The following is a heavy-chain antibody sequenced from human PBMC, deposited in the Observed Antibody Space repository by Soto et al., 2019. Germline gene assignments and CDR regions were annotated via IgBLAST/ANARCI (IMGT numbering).Heavy chain of an antibody. Sequence: SQTLSLTCAISGDSVSSNSAAWNWIRQSPSRGLEWLGRTYYRSKWYNDYAVSVKSRVTINPDTSKNQFSLQLNSVTPEDTAVYYCARASTLGVHGYYYYGMDVWGQGTTVTVS. J-gene: IGHJ6*02. CDR2: TYYRSKWYN. CDR3: ARASTLGVHGYYYYGMDV. D-gene: IGHD1-1*01. V-gene: IGHV6-1*01. CDR1: GDSVSSNSAA.